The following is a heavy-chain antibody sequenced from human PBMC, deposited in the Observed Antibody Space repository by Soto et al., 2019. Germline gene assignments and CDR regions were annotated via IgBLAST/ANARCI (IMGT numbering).Heavy chain of an antibody. CDR3: ARGVLNPWGIVVVVASKGHFEY. CDR1: GYTFTSYG. Sequence: QVQLVQSGAEVKKPGASVKVSCKASGYTFTSYGISWVRQAPGQGLEWMGWISAYNGNTNYAQKLQGRGTMTTDTSTSTAYMELRSLRSDDTAVYYCARGVLNPWGIVVVVASKGHFEYWGQGTLVTVSS. J-gene: IGHJ4*02. D-gene: IGHD2-15*01. V-gene: IGHV1-18*01. CDR2: ISAYNGNT.